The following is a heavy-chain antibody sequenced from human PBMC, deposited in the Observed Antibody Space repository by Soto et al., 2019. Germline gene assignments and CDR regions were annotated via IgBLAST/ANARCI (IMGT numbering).Heavy chain of an antibody. V-gene: IGHV4-59*08. CDR3: ARLHQIRRSGYYYHSGGY. CDR1: GGSISIYY. Sequence: PSDTLSLTCTVSGGSISIYYWSWIRQRPGKGLEWIGYIYYTGTTNFNPSLKSRVTISVDTSKNQFSLKLSSVTAADTAVYYCARLHQIRRSGYYYHSGGYWGQGTLITDSA. CDR2: IYYTGTT. J-gene: IGHJ4*02. D-gene: IGHD3-22*01.